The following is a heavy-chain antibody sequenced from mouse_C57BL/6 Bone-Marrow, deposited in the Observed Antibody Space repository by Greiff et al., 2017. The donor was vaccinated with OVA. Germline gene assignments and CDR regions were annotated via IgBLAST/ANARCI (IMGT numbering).Heavy chain of an antibody. V-gene: IGHV1-81*01. D-gene: IGHD1-1*01. Sequence: VQLQQSGAELARPGASVKLSCKASGYTFTSYGISWVKQRTGQGLEWIGEIYPRSGNTYYNEKFKGKATLTADKSSSTAYMELRSLTSEDSAVYFCAREPRIYYYGSSYVDYAMDYWGQGTSVTVSS. CDR1: GYTFTSYG. CDR2: IYPRSGNT. CDR3: AREPRIYYYGSSYVDYAMDY. J-gene: IGHJ4*01.